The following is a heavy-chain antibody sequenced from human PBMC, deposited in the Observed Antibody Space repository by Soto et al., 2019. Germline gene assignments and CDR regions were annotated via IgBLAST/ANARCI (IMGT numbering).Heavy chain of an antibody. CDR1: GGTFSSYT. V-gene: IGHV1-69*04. J-gene: IGHJ6*02. CDR2: IIPILGIA. Sequence: SVKVSCKASGGTFSSYTISWVRQAPGQGLEWMGRIIPILGIANYAQKFQGRVTITADKSTSTAYMELSSLRSEDTAVYYCARDILGCSGGSCYSGYYYYGMDVWAKGPRSPSP. D-gene: IGHD2-15*01. CDR3: ARDILGCSGGSCYSGYYYYGMDV.